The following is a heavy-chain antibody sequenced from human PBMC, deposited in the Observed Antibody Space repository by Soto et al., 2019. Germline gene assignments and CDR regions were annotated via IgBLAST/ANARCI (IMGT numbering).Heavy chain of an antibody. CDR1: GFTFSSYA. CDR3: VKGGIVVVIQTDY. V-gene: IGHV3-23*01. D-gene: IGHD3-22*01. J-gene: IGHJ4*02. Sequence: EVQLLESGGGLVQPGGSLRLSCAASGFTFSSYAMSWVRQAPGKGLEWVSAISGSGGSTYYADSVKGRFTISRDNSKNTLYLQMNSLRAEDTAVYYCVKGGIVVVIQTDYWGQGTLVTVSS. CDR2: ISGSGGST.